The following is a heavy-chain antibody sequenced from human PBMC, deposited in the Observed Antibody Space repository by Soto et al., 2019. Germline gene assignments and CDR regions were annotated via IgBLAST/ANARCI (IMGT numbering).Heavy chain of an antibody. D-gene: IGHD6-13*01. CDR2: ISGNGGST. Sequence: GGSLRLSCAASGFTFSSYAMSWVRQAPGKGLEWVSAISGNGGSTYYADSVKGRFTISRDNSKNTLYLQMNSLRAEDTAVYYCAKDLSGIAAAGYYYYYGMDVWGQGTTVTVSS. V-gene: IGHV3-23*01. J-gene: IGHJ6*02. CDR1: GFTFSSYA. CDR3: AKDLSGIAAAGYYYYYGMDV.